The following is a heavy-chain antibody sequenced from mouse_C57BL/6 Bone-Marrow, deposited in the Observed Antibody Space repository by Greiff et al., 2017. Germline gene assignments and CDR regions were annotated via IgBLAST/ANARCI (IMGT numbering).Heavy chain of an antibody. CDR2: IDPSDSET. Sequence: VQLQQPGAELVRPGSSVKLSCKASGYTFTSYWMHWVKQRPIQGLEWIGNIDPSDSETHYNQKFKDKATLTVDKSSSTAYMQLSSLTSEDSAVYYCARPSTVVHWYFDVWGTGTTVTVSS. CDR3: ARPSTVVHWYFDV. V-gene: IGHV1-52*01. D-gene: IGHD1-1*01. J-gene: IGHJ1*03. CDR1: GYTFTSYW.